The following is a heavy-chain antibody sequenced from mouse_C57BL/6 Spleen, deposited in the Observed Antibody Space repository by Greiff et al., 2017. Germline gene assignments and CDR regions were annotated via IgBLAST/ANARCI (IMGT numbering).Heavy chain of an antibody. CDR3: ARSNSNYLYWYFDV. CDR2: IYPYNGVS. CDR1: GYSFTGYY. D-gene: IGHD2-5*01. V-gene: IGHV1-31*01. J-gene: IGHJ1*03. Sequence: VQLQQSGPELVKPGASVTISCKASGYSFTGYYMHWVKQSHGNILDWIGYIYPYNGVSSYNQTFKGKDTLTVAQSSSTAYMELRSLTSEDSAVYYCARSNSNYLYWYFDVWGTGTTVTVAS.